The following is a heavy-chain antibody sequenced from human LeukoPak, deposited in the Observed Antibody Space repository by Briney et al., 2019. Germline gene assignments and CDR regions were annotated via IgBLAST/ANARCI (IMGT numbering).Heavy chain of an antibody. CDR1: GFTFSSYA. CDR2: ISGSGGST. CDR3: AKPLFCDQPLCPPEQSAFFDY. V-gene: IGHV3-23*01. D-gene: IGHD6-19*01. J-gene: IGHJ4*02. Sequence: GGSLRLSCAASGFTFSSYAMSWVRQAPGKGLEWVSAISGSGGSTYYADSVKGWFTISRDNSKNTLYLQMNSLRAEDTAVYYCAKPLFCDQPLCPPEQSAFFDYWGQGTLVTVSS.